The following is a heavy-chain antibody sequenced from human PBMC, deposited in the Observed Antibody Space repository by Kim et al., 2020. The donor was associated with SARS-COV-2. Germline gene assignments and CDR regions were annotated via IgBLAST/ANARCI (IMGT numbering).Heavy chain of an antibody. J-gene: IGHJ4*02. D-gene: IGHD5-12*01. V-gene: IGHV3-13*01. Sequence: YPGSVKGRFTISRENAKNSLYLQMNSLRAGDTAVYYCARASLGERATLDYWGQGTLVTVSS. CDR3: ARASLGERATLDY.